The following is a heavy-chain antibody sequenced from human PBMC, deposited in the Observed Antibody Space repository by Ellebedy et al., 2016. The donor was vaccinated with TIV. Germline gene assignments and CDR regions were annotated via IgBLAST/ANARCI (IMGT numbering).Heavy chain of an antibody. V-gene: IGHV4-59*01. D-gene: IGHD3-16*01. CDR1: GGPISGYF. Sequence: SETLSLXXTVSGGPISGYFWSWIRKPPGKTLEFIASTYYSGNINYNPSLKSRVTISLDTSKNHFSLKLSSVTAADTAVYYCARGLWGAPIWGQGTMVTVSS. CDR2: TYYSGNI. J-gene: IGHJ3*02. CDR3: ARGLWGAPI.